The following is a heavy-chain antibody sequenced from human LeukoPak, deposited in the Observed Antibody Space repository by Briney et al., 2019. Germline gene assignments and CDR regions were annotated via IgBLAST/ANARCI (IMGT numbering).Heavy chain of an antibody. J-gene: IGHJ4*02. D-gene: IGHD6-19*01. CDR3: ARDPNSSGEKGTFDY. CDR2: INPNNGDT. Sequence: EASVKVSCKASGFTFTGYYIHWVRQAPGQGLEWMGWINPNNGDTNYAQKFQGRVTMTRNTSISTAYMELSSLRSEDTAVYYCARDPNSSGEKGTFDYWGQGTLVTVSS. V-gene: IGHV1-2*02. CDR1: GFTFTGYY.